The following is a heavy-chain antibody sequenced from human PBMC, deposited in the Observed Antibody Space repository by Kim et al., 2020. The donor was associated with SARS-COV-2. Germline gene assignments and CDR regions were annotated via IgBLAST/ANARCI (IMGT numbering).Heavy chain of an antibody. CDR3: ARDQRRDGYYFDY. D-gene: IGHD5-12*01. J-gene: IGHJ4*02. V-gene: IGHV4-59*01. Sequence: NPSLKSRVTISVDTSKNQFSLKLSSVTAADTAVYYCARDQRRDGYYFDYWGQGTLVTVSS.